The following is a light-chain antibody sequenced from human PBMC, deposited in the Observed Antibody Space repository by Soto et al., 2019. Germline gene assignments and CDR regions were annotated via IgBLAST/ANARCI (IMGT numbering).Light chain of an antibody. CDR1: SSDVGGYNY. J-gene: IGLJ2*01. V-gene: IGLV2-14*01. CDR2: DVS. CDR3: SSYTSRSTLYVV. Sequence: QSALTQPASVSGSPGQSITISCTGTSSDVGGYNYVSWYQQHPGKAPKLMIYDVSNRPSGVSNRFSGSKSGNTGSLTISGLQAEDEADYYCSSYTSRSTLYVVFGGGTKLTVL.